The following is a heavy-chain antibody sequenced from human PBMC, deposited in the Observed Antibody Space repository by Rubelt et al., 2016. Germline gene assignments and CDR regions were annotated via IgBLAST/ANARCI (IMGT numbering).Heavy chain of an antibody. D-gene: IGHD3-3*01. V-gene: IGHV1-18*01. J-gene: IGHJ4*02. CDR2: ISTYTGHT. CDR1: GYSFTDFS. Sequence: QVQLVQSGTEMKKPGASVRVSCKASGYSFTDFSITWVRQAPGQGLEWLGWISTYTGHTNYAQHLQGRLTLTSDTSTNTAYMELRSLRSDDTAVYFCARRMSVVSMEGDYWGQGTLVTVSS. CDR3: ARRMSVVSMEGDY.